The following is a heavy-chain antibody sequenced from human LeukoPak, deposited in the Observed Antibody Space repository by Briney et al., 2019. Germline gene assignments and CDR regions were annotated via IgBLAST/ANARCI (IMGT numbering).Heavy chain of an antibody. D-gene: IGHD5-18*01. CDR3: ARDRVQYTAMVTSFDY. Sequence: GGSLRLSCAASGFTFSSYAMHWVRQAPGKGLEWVAVISYDGSNKYYADSVKGRFTISRDNSKNTLYLQMNSLRAEDTAVYYCARDRVQYTAMVTSFDYWGQGTLVTVSS. CDR1: GFTFSSYA. CDR2: ISYDGSNK. V-gene: IGHV3-30-3*01. J-gene: IGHJ4*02.